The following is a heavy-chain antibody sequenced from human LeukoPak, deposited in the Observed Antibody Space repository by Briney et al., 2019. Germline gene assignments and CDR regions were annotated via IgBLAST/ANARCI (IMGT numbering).Heavy chain of an antibody. V-gene: IGHV1-69*05. D-gene: IGHD1-26*01. CDR1: GGTFSSYA. CDR2: IIPIFGTA. Sequence: GASVKVSCKTSGGTFSSYAISWVRQAPGQGLEWMGRIIPIFGTANYAQKFQGRVTITTDESTSTAYMELSSLRSEDTAVYYCAREWELHLFDYWGQGTLVTVSS. CDR3: AREWELHLFDY. J-gene: IGHJ4*02.